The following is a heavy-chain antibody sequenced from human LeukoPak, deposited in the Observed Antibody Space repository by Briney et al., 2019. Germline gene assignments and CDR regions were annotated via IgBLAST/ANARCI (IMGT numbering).Heavy chain of an antibody. CDR2: ISGSGGST. CDR1: GFTFSSYA. J-gene: IGHJ4*02. V-gene: IGHV3-23*01. CDR3: ARGLEWWLPRLDY. D-gene: IGHD2-15*01. Sequence: GGSLRLSCAASGFTFSSYAMSWVRQTPGKGLEWVSAISGSGGSTYYADSVKGRFTISRDNSKNTLYLQMNSLRAEDTAVYYCARGLEWWLPRLDYWGQGTLVTVSS.